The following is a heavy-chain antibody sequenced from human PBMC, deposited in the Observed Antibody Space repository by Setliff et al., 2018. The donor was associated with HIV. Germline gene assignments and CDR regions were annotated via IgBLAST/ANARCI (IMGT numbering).Heavy chain of an antibody. D-gene: IGHD2-15*01. J-gene: IGHJ4*02. CDR1: GFTFSNFG. Sequence: GGSLRLSCAASGFTFSNFGMHWVRQAPGRGLEWVAVIWFDESKKYYIDSVEGRFTISRDNAKNTLYLQMNSLRAEDTAVYYCAKGDARGGYHYFAYWGQGTLVTVSS. V-gene: IGHV3-33*06. CDR2: IWFDESKK. CDR3: AKGDARGGYHYFAY.